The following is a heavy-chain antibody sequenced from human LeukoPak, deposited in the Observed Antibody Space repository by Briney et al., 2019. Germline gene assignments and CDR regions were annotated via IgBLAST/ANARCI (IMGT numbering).Heavy chain of an antibody. CDR2: INHSGST. CDR3: ARGTTYYYDSSGYSLDY. CDR1: GGSLNSNSRY. V-gene: IGHV4-34*01. Sequence: SETLSLTCTVSGGSLNSNSRYWGWLRQPPGKGLEWIGEINHSGSTNYNPSLKSRVTISIDTSKNQFSLKLSSVTAADTAVYYCARGTTYYYDSSGYSLDYWGQGTLVTVSS. J-gene: IGHJ4*02. D-gene: IGHD3-22*01.